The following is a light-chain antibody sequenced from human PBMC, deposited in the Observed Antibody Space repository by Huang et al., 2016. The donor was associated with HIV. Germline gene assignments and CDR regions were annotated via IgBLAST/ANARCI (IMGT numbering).Light chain of an antibody. CDR3: QQCDNLPFT. V-gene: IGKV1-33*01. J-gene: IGKJ3*01. CDR1: QDISYC. Sequence: DIQMTQSPSYLSASVGDRVTITCRARQDISYCLNWYQQKPGKATILLIYDASNLELGLPSSFSGSGSVRDFTFTINSLQPEDFAAYYCQQCDNLPFTFGPGTKVHI. CDR2: DAS.